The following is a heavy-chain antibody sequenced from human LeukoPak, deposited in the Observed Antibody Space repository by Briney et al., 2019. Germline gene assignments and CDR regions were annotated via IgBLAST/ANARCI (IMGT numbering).Heavy chain of an antibody. CDR1: DYSISSGYY. CDR3: AREDTNGYYPNWFDP. J-gene: IGHJ5*02. D-gene: IGHD1-26*01. CDR2: IYHSGSI. V-gene: IGHV4-38-2*02. Sequence: PSETLSLTCAVSDYSISSGYYWGWIRQPPGRGLEWIGSIYHSGSIYYNPSLKSRVTISVDTSKNQFSLKLSSVTAADTAVYFCAREDTNGYYPNWFDPWGRGTLVTVSS.